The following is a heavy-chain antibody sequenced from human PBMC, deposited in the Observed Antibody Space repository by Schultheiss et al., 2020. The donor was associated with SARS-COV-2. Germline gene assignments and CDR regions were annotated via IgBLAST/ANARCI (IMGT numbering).Heavy chain of an antibody. CDR1: GFSLSNGRMG. Sequence: SGPTLVKPTETLTLTCTVSGFSLSNGRMGVNWIRQPPGKALEWLAHIFSNDEKSYITSLKSRLTITKDTSKNQVVLTMTNMDPVDTATYYCARMGGYYYYGMDVWGQGTTVTVAS. V-gene: IGHV2-26*01. CDR3: ARMGGYYYYGMDV. J-gene: IGHJ6*02. CDR2: IFSNDEK. D-gene: IGHD3-16*01.